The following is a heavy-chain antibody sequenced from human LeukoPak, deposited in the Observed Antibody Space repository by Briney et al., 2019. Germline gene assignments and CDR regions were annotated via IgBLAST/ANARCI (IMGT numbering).Heavy chain of an antibody. D-gene: IGHD2-2*02. CDR2: IYTSGST. CDR1: GGSISSYY. CDR3: ARTYCSSTSCYNRGYYYYYYMDV. V-gene: IGHV4-4*07. Sequence: PSETLSLTCTVSGGSISSYYWSWIRQLAGKGLEWIGRIYTSGSTNYNPSLKSRVTMSVDTSKNQFSLKLSSVTAADTAVYYCARTYCSSTSCYNRGYYYYYYMDVWGKGTTVTVSS. J-gene: IGHJ6*03.